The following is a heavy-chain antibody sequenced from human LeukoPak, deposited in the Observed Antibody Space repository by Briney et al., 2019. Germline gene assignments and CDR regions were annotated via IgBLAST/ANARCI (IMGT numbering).Heavy chain of an antibody. CDR1: GFTFSSYA. J-gene: IGHJ6*02. CDR2: ISGSGGST. Sequence: GGSLRLSCAASGFTFSSYAMSWVRQAPGKGLEWVSAISGSGGSTYYADSVKGRFTISRDNSKNTLYLQMNSLRAEDTAVYYCARDHLGPAGCSSTSCYADYYYYGMDVWGQGTTVTVSS. CDR3: ARDHLGPAGCSSTSCYADYYYYGMDV. D-gene: IGHD2-2*01. V-gene: IGHV3-23*01.